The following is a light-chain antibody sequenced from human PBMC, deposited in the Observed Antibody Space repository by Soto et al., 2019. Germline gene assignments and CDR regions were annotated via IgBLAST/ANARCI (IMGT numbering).Light chain of an antibody. V-gene: IGLV1-44*01. CDR3: AAWDDRVNGVV. CDR1: SSNIGTYT. Sequence: QSVLTPPPSVSGTPGPSVTISCSGSSSNIGTYTLNWYQHLPGTAPELVFSTYHQRPSGVADRFSGSKSGTSASLAISGLQSEDEADYYCAAWDDRVNGVVFGGGTKLTVL. CDR2: TYH. J-gene: IGLJ2*01.